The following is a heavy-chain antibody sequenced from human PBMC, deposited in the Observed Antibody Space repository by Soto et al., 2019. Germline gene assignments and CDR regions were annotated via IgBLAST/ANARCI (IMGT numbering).Heavy chain of an antibody. J-gene: IGHJ4*02. D-gene: IGHD3-10*01. CDR1: GYTFTSYY. CDR2: INPSGGST. V-gene: IGHV1-46*01. Sequence: ASVKVSCKASGYTFTSYYMHWVRQAPGQGLEWMGIINPSGGSTSYAQKFQGRVTMTRDTSTSTVYMELSSLGSEATAVYYCARDRGDPPTFDYWGQGTLVTVSS. CDR3: ARDRGDPPTFDY.